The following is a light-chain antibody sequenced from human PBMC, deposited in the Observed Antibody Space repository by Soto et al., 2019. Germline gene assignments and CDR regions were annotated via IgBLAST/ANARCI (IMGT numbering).Light chain of an antibody. CDR3: QQYETFSGT. CDR2: DAS. V-gene: IGKV1-5*01. CDR1: QSISKW. J-gene: IGKJ3*01. Sequence: PNTQSPSTLTASIGDSFSHTCRASQSISKWLAWHQQKPGEAPKLLIYDASALPRGVPSRFSGSGSGTKFTLTIASLQPDDFATYYCQQYETFSGTFGPGTKVDIK.